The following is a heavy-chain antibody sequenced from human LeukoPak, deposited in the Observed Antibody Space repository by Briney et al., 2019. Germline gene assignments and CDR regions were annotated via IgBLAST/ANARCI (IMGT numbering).Heavy chain of an antibody. D-gene: IGHD5-12*01. CDR1: GFTFSSYN. J-gene: IGHJ4*02. CDR3: ARDGWL. Sequence: GGSLRLSCAGSGFTFSSYNMNWVRQAPGKGLEWVPYISSSSSIMYYADSVKGRFTISRDNAKNSLYLQMNSLRAEDTAVYYCARDGWLRGQGTLVTVSS. CDR2: ISSSSSIM. V-gene: IGHV3-48*01.